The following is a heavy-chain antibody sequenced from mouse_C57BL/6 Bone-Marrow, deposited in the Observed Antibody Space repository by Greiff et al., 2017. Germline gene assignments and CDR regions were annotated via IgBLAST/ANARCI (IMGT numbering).Heavy chain of an antibody. Sequence: VQLQQSGPELVKPGASVKMSCKASGYTFTDYSMHWVKQSHGKSLEWIGYIKPNNGGTSYNQKFKGKATLTVNKSSSTAYMELRSLTSEDSAVYYCASDFSTTDFDYRGQGTTLTVAS. CDR3: ASDFSTTDFDY. CDR2: IKPNNGGT. J-gene: IGHJ2*01. V-gene: IGHV1-22*01. CDR1: GYTFTDYS. D-gene: IGHD1-1*01.